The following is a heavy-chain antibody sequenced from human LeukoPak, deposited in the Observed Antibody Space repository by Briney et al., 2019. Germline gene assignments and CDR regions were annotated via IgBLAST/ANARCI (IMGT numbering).Heavy chain of an antibody. V-gene: IGHV4-59*01. J-gene: IGHJ4*02. D-gene: IGHD6-6*01. CDR3: ARVRSSSSGFDY. CDR1: GGSISSYY. CDR2: IYYSGST. Sequence: PSETLSLTCTVSGGSISSYYWSWIRQPPGKGLEWIGYIYYSGSTNYNPSLKSRVTISVDTSKYQFSLKLSSVTAADTAVYYCARVRSSSSGFDYWGQGTLVTVSS.